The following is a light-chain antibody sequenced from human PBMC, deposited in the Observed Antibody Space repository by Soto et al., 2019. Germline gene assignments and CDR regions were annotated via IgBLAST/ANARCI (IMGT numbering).Light chain of an antibody. Sequence: EIVLTQPPDTPSLSPGEGASLPFRSTQSVHPFLAWYQQKPVQAPRLLIYGASTRATGVPARFSGRGSGTDFTLTISSLEPEDFAVYYCQQYGSSRTFGQGTKVDI. CDR1: QSVHPF. CDR3: QQYGSSRT. J-gene: IGKJ1*01. CDR2: GAS. V-gene: IGKV3-11*01.